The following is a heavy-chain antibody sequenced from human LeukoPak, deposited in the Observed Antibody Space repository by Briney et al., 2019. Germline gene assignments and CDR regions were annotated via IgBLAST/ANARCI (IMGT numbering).Heavy chain of an antibody. Sequence: SVKVSCKASGGTFSSYAISWMRQAPGQGLEWMGGIIPIFGTANYAQKFQGRVTITADESTSTAYMELSSLRSEDTAVYYCARAGDYYYGSGSPVYWGQGTLVTVSS. D-gene: IGHD3-10*01. V-gene: IGHV1-69*13. J-gene: IGHJ4*02. CDR2: IIPIFGTA. CDR3: ARAGDYYYGSGSPVY. CDR1: GGTFSSYA.